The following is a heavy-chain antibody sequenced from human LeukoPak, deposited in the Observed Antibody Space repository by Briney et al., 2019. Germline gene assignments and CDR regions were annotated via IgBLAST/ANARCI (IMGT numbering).Heavy chain of an antibody. V-gene: IGHV4-59*01. CDR2: IYYSGST. D-gene: IGHD2-2*02. Sequence: SETLSLTCTVSGGSITSYYWNWIRQPPGKGLEWIGYIYYSGSTNYNPSLKSRVTISVDTSKNQFSLKLRSVTAADTAVYYCARGVVPAAIGGWFDPWGQGTLVTVSS. CDR3: ARGVVPAAIGGWFDP. J-gene: IGHJ5*02. CDR1: GGSITSYY.